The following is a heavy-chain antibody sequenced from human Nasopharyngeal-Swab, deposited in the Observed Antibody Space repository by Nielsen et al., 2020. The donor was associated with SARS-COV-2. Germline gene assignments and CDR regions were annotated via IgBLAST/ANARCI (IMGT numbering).Heavy chain of an antibody. CDR2: IKQDGSEK. CDR3: ARDLYRGYCTGGVCYGFDY. J-gene: IGHJ4*02. Sequence: GGSLKLSCAASGFTFSSYWMSWVRQAPGKGLEWVANIKQDGSEKYYVDSVKGRFTISRDNAKNSLYLQMNSLRAEDTAVYYCARDLYRGYCTGGVCYGFDYWGQGTLVTVSS. D-gene: IGHD2-8*02. V-gene: IGHV3-7*01. CDR1: GFTFSSYW.